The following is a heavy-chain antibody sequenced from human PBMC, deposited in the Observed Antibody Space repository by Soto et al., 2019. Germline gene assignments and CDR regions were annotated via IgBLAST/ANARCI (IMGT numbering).Heavy chain of an antibody. CDR1: GFTFSSYA. J-gene: IGHJ6*02. CDR2: ISYDGSNK. CDR3: ARGGDFWSGSRPYYYYGMDV. D-gene: IGHD3-3*01. Sequence: QVQLVESGGGVVQPGRSLRLSCAASGFTFSSYAMHWVRQAPGKGLEWVAVISYDGSNKYYADSVKGRFTISRDNSKNTLYLQMNSLRAEGTAVYYCARGGDFWSGSRPYYYYGMDVWGQGTTVTVSS. V-gene: IGHV3-30-3*01.